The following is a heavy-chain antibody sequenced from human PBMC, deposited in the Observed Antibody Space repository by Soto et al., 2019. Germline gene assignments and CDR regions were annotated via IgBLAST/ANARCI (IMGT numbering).Heavy chain of an antibody. J-gene: IGHJ3*02. V-gene: IGHV3-33*01. CDR1: GFTFSSYG. CDR2: IWYDGSNK. D-gene: IGHD2-21*01. CDR3: ASSYRADDAFDI. Sequence: QVQLLESGGGVVQPGRSLRLSCAASGFTFSSYGMHWVRQAPGKGLEWVAVIWYDGSNKYYADSVKGRFTISRDNSKNTLYLQMNSLRAEDTAVYYCASSYRADDAFDIWGQGTMVTVSS.